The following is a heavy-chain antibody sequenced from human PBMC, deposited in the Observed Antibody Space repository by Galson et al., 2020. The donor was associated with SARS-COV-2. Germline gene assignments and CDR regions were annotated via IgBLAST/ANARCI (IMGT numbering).Heavy chain of an antibody. Sequence: SETLSLTCAVYGGSFSGYYWSWIRQPPGKGLEWIGEINHSGSTNYNPSLKSRVTISVDTSKNQFSLKLSSVTAADTAVYYCARGLDKYNSGWYYYYYYMDVWGKGTTVTISS. J-gene: IGHJ6*03. V-gene: IGHV4-34*01. CDR2: INHSGST. D-gene: IGHD6-19*01. CDR1: GGSFSGYY. CDR3: ARGLDKYNSGWYYYYYYMDV.